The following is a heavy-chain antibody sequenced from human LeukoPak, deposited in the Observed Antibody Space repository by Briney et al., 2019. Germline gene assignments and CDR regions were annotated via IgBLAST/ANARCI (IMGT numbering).Heavy chain of an antibody. D-gene: IGHD3-10*01. CDR1: GFTFSSYW. Sequence: GGSLRLSCAASGFTFSSYWMSWVRQAPGKGLEWVANIKQDGSVKYYVDSVKGRFTISRDNAKNSLYLQMNSLRAEDTAVYYCAKGPMPRGFDYWGQGTLVTVSS. CDR2: IKQDGSVK. V-gene: IGHV3-7*03. J-gene: IGHJ4*02. CDR3: AKGPMPRGFDY.